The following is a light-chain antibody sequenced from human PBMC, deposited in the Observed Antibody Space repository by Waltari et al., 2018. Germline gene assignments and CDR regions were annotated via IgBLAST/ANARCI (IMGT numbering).Light chain of an antibody. J-gene: IGKJ3*01. CDR2: GTS. V-gene: IGKV3-20*01. Sequence: EIVLPQSPGTPTLSPGARATLSCRASKSVTSSYLALYQQKPGHAPRLLIYGTSSRATGIPDRFSGSWSGTDFTLTISRLEPEDFAVYYWQQYGSSFTFGPGTKVDIK. CDR3: QQYGSSFT. CDR1: KSVTSSY.